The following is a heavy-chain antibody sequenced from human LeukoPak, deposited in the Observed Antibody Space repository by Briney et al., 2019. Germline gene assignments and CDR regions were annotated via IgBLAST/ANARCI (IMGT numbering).Heavy chain of an antibody. D-gene: IGHD3-22*01. CDR1: GFTFSSYS. V-gene: IGHV3-48*01. Sequence: HPGGSLRLSCAASGFTFSSYSMNWVRQAPGKGLEWVSYISRDSRKIYEADSVKGRFAISRDNARNSLFLLMNSLRAEDTAIYYCAREDYYDSRTYPSWGFDYWGKGTLVTVSS. J-gene: IGHJ4*02. CDR3: AREDYYDSRTYPSWGFDY. CDR2: ISRDSRKI.